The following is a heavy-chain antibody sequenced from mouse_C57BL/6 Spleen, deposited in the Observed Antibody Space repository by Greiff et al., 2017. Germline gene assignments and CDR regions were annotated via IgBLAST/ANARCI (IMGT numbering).Heavy chain of an antibody. CDR1: GYTFTSYG. V-gene: IGHV1-81*01. CDR2: IYPRSGNT. Sequence: VQLQQSGAELARPGASVKLSCKASGYTFTSYGISWVKQRTGQGLEWIGEIYPRSGNTYYNEKFKGKATLTADKSSSTAYMELRSLTSEDSAVYLCDRYPDCDGSSSYYFDYWGQGTTLTVSS. CDR3: DRYPDCDGSSSYYFDY. J-gene: IGHJ2*01. D-gene: IGHD1-1*01.